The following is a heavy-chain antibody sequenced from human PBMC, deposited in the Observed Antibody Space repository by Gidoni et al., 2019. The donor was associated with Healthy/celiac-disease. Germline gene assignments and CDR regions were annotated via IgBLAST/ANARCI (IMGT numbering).Heavy chain of an antibody. J-gene: IGHJ4*02. CDR3: ARGRGYFDWSPFDY. CDR1: GGSISSYY. D-gene: IGHD3-9*01. V-gene: IGHV4-59*01. CDR2: IYYSGST. Sequence: QVQLQESGPGLVKPSETLSLTCTVPGGSISSYYWSWIRQPPGKGLEWIGYIYYSGSTNYNPSLKSRVTISVDTSKNQFSLKLSSVTAADTAVYYCARGRGYFDWSPFDYWGQGTLVTVSS.